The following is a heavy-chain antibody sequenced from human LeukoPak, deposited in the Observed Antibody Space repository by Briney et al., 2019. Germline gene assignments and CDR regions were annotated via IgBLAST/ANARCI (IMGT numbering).Heavy chain of an antibody. CDR1: GYTFTGYY. Sequence: ASVKVSCKASGYTFTGYYIHWVRQAPGQGLEWMGRINPNSGGTNYAQKFQGRVTMTRDTSTSTAYMELSRLRSDDTAVYYCASDSHIVVVTAIHRYFQHWGQGTLVTVSS. CDR2: INPNSGGT. V-gene: IGHV1-2*06. D-gene: IGHD2-21*02. J-gene: IGHJ1*01. CDR3: ASDSHIVVVTAIHRYFQH.